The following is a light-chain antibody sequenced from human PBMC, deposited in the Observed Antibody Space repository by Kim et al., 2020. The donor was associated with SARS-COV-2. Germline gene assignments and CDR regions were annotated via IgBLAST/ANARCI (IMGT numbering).Light chain of an antibody. J-gene: IGKJ1*01. CDR2: LGS. V-gene: IGKV2-28*01. CDR1: QSLLHSNGYNY. CDR3: MQAAQTQ. Sequence: DIVMTQSPLSLPVPPGEPASISCRSSQSLLHSNGYNYLDWYLQKPGQSPQLLIYLGSNRASGVPDRFSGSGSGTDFTLKISRVEDEDVGVYYCMQAAQTQFGQGTKVDIK.